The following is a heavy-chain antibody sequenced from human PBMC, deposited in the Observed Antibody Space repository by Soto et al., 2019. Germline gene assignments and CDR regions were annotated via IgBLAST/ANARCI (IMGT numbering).Heavy chain of an antibody. Sequence: GASVKVSCKASGGTFSSYAISWVRQAPGQGLEWMGGIIPIFGTANYAQKFQGRVTITTDESTSTAYMELSSLRSEDTAVYYCAATAPTKRYCSSTSCYETWFDPWGQGTLVTVSS. J-gene: IGHJ5*02. CDR2: IIPIFGTA. V-gene: IGHV1-69*05. CDR1: GGTFSSYA. CDR3: AATAPTKRYCSSTSCYETWFDP. D-gene: IGHD2-2*01.